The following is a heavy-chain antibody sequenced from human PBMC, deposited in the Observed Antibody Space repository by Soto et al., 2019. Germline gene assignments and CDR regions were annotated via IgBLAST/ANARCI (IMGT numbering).Heavy chain of an antibody. CDR2: INPSGST. V-gene: IGHV4-34*01. CDR1: GGSFSGNY. Sequence: QVQLQQWGAGLLKPSETLSLTCGVYGGSFSGNYWSWIRQLPGEGLEWIGEINPSGSTNYSPSLKRRATISADTSKNQFSLKLSSVIAADTAVYYCSRGREGGGASWGQGTLVTVSS. D-gene: IGHD1-26*01. J-gene: IGHJ5*02. CDR3: SRGREGGGAS.